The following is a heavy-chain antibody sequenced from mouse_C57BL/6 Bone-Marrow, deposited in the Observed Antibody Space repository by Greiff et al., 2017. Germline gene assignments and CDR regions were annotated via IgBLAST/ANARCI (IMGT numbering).Heavy chain of an antibody. CDR2: IDPANGNT. V-gene: IGHV14-3*01. J-gene: IGHJ4*01. Sequence: DVQLQESVAELVRPGASVKLSCTASGFNIKNTYMHWVKQRPEQGLEWIGRIDPANGNTKYAPKFQGKATITADTSSNTAYLQLSSLTSEDTAIYYCARSHYGSSPSYAMDYWGQGTSVTVSS. D-gene: IGHD1-1*01. CDR1: GFNIKNTY. CDR3: ARSHYGSSPSYAMDY.